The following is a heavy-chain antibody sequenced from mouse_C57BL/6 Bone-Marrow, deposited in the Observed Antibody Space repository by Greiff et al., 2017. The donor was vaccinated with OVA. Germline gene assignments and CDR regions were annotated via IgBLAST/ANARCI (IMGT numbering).Heavy chain of an antibody. J-gene: IGHJ3*01. CDR3: ARERRGLRPFAY. V-gene: IGHV1-69*01. Sequence: QVQLQQPGAELVMPGASVKLSCKASGYTFTSYWMHWVKQRPGQGLEWIGEIDPSDSYTNYNQKFKGKSTLTVDKSSSTAYMQLSSLTSEDSAVYYCARERRGLRPFAYWGQGTLVTVSA. CDR2: IDPSDSYT. CDR1: GYTFTSYW. D-gene: IGHD2-4*01.